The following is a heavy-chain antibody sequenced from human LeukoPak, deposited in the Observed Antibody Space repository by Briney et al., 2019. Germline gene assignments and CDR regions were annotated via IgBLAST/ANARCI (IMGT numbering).Heavy chain of an antibody. CDR2: INPNSGGT. J-gene: IGHJ4*02. V-gene: IGHV1-2*06. Sequence: ASVKVSCKASGYTFTSYYMHWVRRAPGQGLEWMGRINPNSGGTNYAQKFQGRVTMTRDTSISTAYMELSRLRSDDTAVYYCARDQYYGDYDFDYWSQGTLVTVSS. CDR1: GYTFTSYY. D-gene: IGHD4-17*01. CDR3: ARDQYYGDYDFDY.